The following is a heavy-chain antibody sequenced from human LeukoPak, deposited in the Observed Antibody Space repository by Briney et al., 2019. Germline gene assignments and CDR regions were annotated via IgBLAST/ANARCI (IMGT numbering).Heavy chain of an antibody. CDR2: INPSGGST. CDR3: ARESANPYDSSGFLY. V-gene: IGHV1-46*01. Sequence: GASVKVSCKASGYTFTSYYMHWVRQAPGQGLEWMGIINPSGGSTSYAQKFQGRVTMTRDTSTSTVYMELSSLRSEDTAVYYCARESANPYDSSGFLYWGQGTLVTVSS. D-gene: IGHD3-22*01. J-gene: IGHJ4*02. CDR1: GYTFTSYY.